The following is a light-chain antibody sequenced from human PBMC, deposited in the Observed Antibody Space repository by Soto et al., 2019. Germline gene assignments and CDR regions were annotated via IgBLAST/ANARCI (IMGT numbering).Light chain of an antibody. CDR3: MQSKQTPVT. J-gene: IGKJ5*01. Sequence: DIVMTQSPLSLPVTPGEPASISCRSSQSLLHSYGNNYLDWYLQKPGQSPQLLIYWGSNRASGVPDRVSGSGSGTDFTLKISRVEAEDVGVYYCMQSKQTPVTFGQGTRLEIK. CDR2: WGS. V-gene: IGKV2-28*01. CDR1: QSLLHSYGNNY.